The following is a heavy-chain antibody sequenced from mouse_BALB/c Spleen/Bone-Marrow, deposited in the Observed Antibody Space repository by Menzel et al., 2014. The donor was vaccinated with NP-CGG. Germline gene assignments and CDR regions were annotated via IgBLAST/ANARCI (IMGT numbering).Heavy chain of an antibody. V-gene: IGHV14-3*02. D-gene: IGHD1-1*01. Sequence: GSLSQAGAEPVKPGASVKLFRTDSCLHIKETHMHRVKQRAETGPEWIGRIYPANGNTKYDPKFQGKATITADTSSNTAYLQLSSLTSEDTAVYYCAYGSSYDYFDYWGQGTTLTVSS. J-gene: IGHJ2*01. CDR1: CLHIKETH. CDR3: AYGSSYDYFDY. CDR2: IYPANGNT.